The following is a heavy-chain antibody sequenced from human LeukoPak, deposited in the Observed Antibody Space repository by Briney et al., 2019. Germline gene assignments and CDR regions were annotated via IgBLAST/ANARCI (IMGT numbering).Heavy chain of an antibody. CDR2: INPNSGST. CDR1: GYTFTGYY. D-gene: IGHD3-10*01. CDR3: ARGVRLPPMVRGVTFDY. V-gene: IGHV1-2*02. Sequence: WASVTVSRTASGYTFTGYYMHWVRQAPGQGLEWMGWINPNSGSTNYAQKFQGRVTMTRDTSISTAYMELSRLRSDDTAVYYCARGVRLPPMVRGVTFDYWGQGTLVTVSS. J-gene: IGHJ4*02.